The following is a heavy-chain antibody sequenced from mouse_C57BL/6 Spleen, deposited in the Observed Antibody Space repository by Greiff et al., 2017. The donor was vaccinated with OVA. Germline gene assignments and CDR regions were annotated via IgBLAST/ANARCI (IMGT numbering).Heavy chain of an antibody. CDR1: GFTFSDYY. Sequence: EVHLVESEGGLVQPGSSMKLSCTASGFTFSDYYMAWVRQVPEKGLEWVANINYDGSSTYYLDSLKSRFIISRDNAKNILYLQMSSLKSEDTATYYCARALITTASRYFDVWGTGTTVTVSS. CDR2: INYDGSST. J-gene: IGHJ1*03. CDR3: ARALITTASRYFDV. D-gene: IGHD1-1*01. V-gene: IGHV5-16*01.